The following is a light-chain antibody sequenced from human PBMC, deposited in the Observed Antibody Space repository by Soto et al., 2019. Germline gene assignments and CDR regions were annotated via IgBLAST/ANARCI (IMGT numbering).Light chain of an antibody. CDR1: QSVSSNY. CDR2: GAS. V-gene: IGKV3-20*01. J-gene: IGKJ2*01. CDR3: QQYAGSPAYT. Sequence: EIVLTQSPGTLSLSPGERATLSCRASQSVSSNYLAWYQKQPGQAPRLLIYGASIRATGIPDRFSGSGSGTDFSLTISRLEPEDFAVYYCQQYAGSPAYTFGQGTKLEIK.